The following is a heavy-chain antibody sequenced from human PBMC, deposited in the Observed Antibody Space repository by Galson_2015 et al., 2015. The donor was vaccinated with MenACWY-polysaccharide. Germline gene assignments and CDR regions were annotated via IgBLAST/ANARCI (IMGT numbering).Heavy chain of an antibody. CDR2: MFHSGGG. CDR1: GVSISSGSHH. CDR3: AGIPATETSFGWFDP. V-gene: IGHV4-31*11. Sequence: SLTSAVSGVSISSGSHHWSWFRQYPGKSLEWIAYMFHSGGGNYNPSLRSRVTISLDKSRNQFSLNLSSVTAADTAVYFCAGIPATETSFGWFDPWGQGTLGTVSS. D-gene: IGHD4-17*01. J-gene: IGHJ5*02.